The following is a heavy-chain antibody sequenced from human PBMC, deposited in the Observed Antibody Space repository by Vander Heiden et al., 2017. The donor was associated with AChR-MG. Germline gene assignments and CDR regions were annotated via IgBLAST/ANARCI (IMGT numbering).Heavy chain of an antibody. V-gene: IGHV4-39*01. CDR3: ARQGGYSNYDTNFDY. D-gene: IGHD4-4*01. CDR2: IYYSGST. CDR1: GGSISSSSYY. J-gene: IGHJ4*02. Sequence: QLQLQESGPGLVKPSETLSLTCTVSGGSISSSSYYWGWIRQPPGKGLEWIGSIYYSGSTYYNPSLKSRVTISVDTSKNQFSLKLSSVTAADTAVYYCARQGGYSNYDTNFDYWGQGTLVTVSS.